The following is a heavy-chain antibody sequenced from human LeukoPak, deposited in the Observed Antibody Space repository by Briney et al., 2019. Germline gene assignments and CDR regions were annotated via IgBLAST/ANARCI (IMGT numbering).Heavy chain of an antibody. V-gene: IGHV4-39*01. CDR3: ARGLSITTCYYY. CDR1: GGSISSSNYY. Sequence: SKTLSLTCTVSGGSISSSNYYWGWLRQPPGKGLEWIGSIYYSGSTYYNPSLKSRVAISVDTSKNQFSLKLSSVTAADTAVYYCARGLSITTCYYYWGQGTLVTVSS. D-gene: IGHD2-2*01. J-gene: IGHJ4*02. CDR2: IYYSGST.